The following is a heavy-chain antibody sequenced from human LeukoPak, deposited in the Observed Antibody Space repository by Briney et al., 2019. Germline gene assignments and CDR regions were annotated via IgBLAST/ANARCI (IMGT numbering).Heavy chain of an antibody. D-gene: IGHD2-15*01. CDR1: GYTFTSYG. CDR2: ISAYNGNT. V-gene: IGHV1-18*04. Sequence: ASVKVSCKATGYTFTSYGISWVRQAPGQGLAWMGWISAYNGNTNYAQKLQGRVTMTTDTSTSTAYMELRSLRSDDTAVYYCARVLSLLGYCSGGSCYSLGYWGQGTLVTVSS. CDR3: ARVLSLLGYCSGGSCYSLGY. J-gene: IGHJ4*02.